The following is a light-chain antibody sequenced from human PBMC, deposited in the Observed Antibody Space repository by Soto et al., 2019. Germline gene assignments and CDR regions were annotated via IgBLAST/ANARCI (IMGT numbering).Light chain of an antibody. CDR2: EVS. Sequence: QSVQTLHASVSRSPGQTITISCTGTSSDVGNYKYVSWYQQHPGKAPKLMIYEVSNRPSGVSNRFSGSKSGNTASLTISGLQAEDETDYYCFSYTSSGTYVFGTGTKVTVL. CDR1: SSDVGNYKY. V-gene: IGLV2-14*01. J-gene: IGLJ1*01. CDR3: FSYTSSGTYV.